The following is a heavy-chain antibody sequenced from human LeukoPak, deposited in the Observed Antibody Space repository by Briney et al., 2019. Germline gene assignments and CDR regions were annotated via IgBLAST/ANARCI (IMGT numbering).Heavy chain of an antibody. Sequence: GGSLRLSCAASGFTFSIYVMSWVRQAPGKGLEWVAVILSDGSKEFYTDSVKGRFTISRDNSKNTLYLQMDSLRAEDTAVYHCVRDDDRPDNGLDYWGQGTLVTVSS. D-gene: IGHD3-22*01. V-gene: IGHV3-33*08. CDR2: ILSDGSKE. CDR3: VRDDDRPDNGLDY. CDR1: GFTFSIYV. J-gene: IGHJ4*02.